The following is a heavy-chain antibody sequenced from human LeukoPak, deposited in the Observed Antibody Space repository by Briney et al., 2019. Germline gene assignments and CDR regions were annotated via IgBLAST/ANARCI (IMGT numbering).Heavy chain of an antibody. CDR2: ISAYNGNT. Sequence: GASVKVSCKASGYTFTSYGISWVRQAPGQGLEWMGWISAYNGNTNYAQKLQGRVTMTTDTSTSTAYMELRSLRSDDTAVYYCARDNWNDVTGGYYYYGMDVWGQGTTVTVSS. J-gene: IGHJ6*02. CDR1: GYTFTSYG. CDR3: ARDNWNDVTGGYYYYGMDV. D-gene: IGHD1-20*01. V-gene: IGHV1-18*01.